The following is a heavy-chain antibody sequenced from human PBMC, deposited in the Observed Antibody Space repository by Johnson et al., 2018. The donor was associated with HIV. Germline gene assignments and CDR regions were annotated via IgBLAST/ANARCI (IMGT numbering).Heavy chain of an antibody. CDR1: GFTFSSYW. Sequence: VQLVESGGGLVQPGGSLRLSCAASGFTFSSYWMHWFRQVPGNGLVWVSHTNSDGSSTSYADSVRGRFTISRDNAKNTRYLQMDSLRAEDTAVYYCARGHYSSSWYGRYAFDIWGQGTMVTVSS. D-gene: IGHD6-13*01. CDR3: ARGHYSSSWYGRYAFDI. CDR2: TNSDGSST. J-gene: IGHJ3*02. V-gene: IGHV3-74*01.